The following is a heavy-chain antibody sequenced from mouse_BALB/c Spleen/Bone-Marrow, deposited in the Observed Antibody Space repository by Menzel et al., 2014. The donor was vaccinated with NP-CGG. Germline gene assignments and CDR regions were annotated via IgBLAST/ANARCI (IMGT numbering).Heavy chain of an antibody. V-gene: IGHV1-4*01. D-gene: IGHD2-4*01. CDR2: INPSSGYT. CDR3: ARSRNYDEVDY. J-gene: IGHJ2*01. CDR1: GYTFTSYT. Sequence: VQLQQSGAELARPGASVKMSCKASGYTFTSYTIHWVKQRPGQGLEWIGYINPSSGYTNYNQKFKDKATLTADKSSSTAYMQLSSLTSEDSAVYYCARSRNYDEVDYRGQGTTLTVSS.